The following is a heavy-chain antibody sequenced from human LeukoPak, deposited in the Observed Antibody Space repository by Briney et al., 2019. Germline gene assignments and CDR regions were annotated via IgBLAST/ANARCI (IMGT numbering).Heavy chain of an antibody. CDR1: GGSIRGYF. J-gene: IGHJ4*02. Sequence: SETLSLTCTVSGGSIRGYFWTWIRQPPGKGLEWIGYIYYSGSTNYSPSLESRVTIAVDTSKNQFSLRLSSVTAADTAVYYCAMAYSISWYYFDYWGQGTLVTVSS. V-gene: IGHV4-59*01. CDR2: IYYSGST. D-gene: IGHD6-13*01. CDR3: AMAYSISWYYFDY.